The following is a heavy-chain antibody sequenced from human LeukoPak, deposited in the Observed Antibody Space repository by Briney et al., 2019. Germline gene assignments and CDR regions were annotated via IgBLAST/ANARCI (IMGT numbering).Heavy chain of an antibody. J-gene: IGHJ4*01. CDR3: AKPPPRWLHQLTGHY. CDR2: VRSEETFK. D-gene: IGHD5-24*01. V-gene: IGHV3-30*02. Sequence: PGGSLRLSCITSGFPFSSYGMHWVRQAPGKGLEWVTFVRSEETFKYYADSVKGRFTISRDNSKNTLYLQMNSLRAEDTAVYYCAKPPPRWLHQLTGHYWGQGTLVTVSS. CDR1: GFPFSSYG.